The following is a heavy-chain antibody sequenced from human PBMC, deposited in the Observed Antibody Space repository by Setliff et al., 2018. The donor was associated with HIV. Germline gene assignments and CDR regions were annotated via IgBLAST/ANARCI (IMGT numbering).Heavy chain of an antibody. CDR2: INHSGKT. D-gene: IGHD2-8*01. V-gene: IGHV4-38-2*02. CDR3: ARESPDGLDY. CDR1: GYSISSGCY. J-gene: IGHJ4*02. Sequence: PSETLSLTCAVSGYSISSGCYWGWIRQPPGKGLEWIGEINHSGKTDYNPSLKNRVTISEDTSKNQFSLKVNSVTAADTAMYFCARESPDGLDYWGQGTLVTVSS.